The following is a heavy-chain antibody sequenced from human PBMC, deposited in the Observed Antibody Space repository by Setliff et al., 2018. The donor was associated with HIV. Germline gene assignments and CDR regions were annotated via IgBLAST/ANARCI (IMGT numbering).Heavy chain of an antibody. J-gene: IGHJ6*02. CDR3: AREKGNVDSSMVLYYYYGMDV. V-gene: IGHV4-39*02. CDR1: GGSISSSSYY. CDR2: IYYSGST. Sequence: PSETLSLTCTVSGGSISSSSYYWGWIRQPPGKGLEWIGSIYYSGSTYYNPSLKSRVTISVDTSKNQFSLKLTSVTAADTAVYYCAREKGNVDSSMVLYYYYGMDVWGQGTTVTVSS. D-gene: IGHD5-18*01.